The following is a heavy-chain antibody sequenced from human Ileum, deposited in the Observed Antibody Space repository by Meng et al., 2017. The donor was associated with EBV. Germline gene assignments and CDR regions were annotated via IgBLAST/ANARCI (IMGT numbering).Heavy chain of an antibody. CDR3: AREARSSGYHPGIGP. CDR2: INHSGST. Sequence: QVPLQSGGVGVLKPSETPSLTCAGYGGFFSGYYWSWIRQSPGKGLEWIGEINHSGSTNYNPSLKSRVTISVDTSKNQFSLKLTSVTAADTAVYYCAREARSSGYHPGIGPWGQGTLVTVSS. V-gene: IGHV4-34*01. CDR1: GGFFSGYY. J-gene: IGHJ5*02. D-gene: IGHD3-22*01.